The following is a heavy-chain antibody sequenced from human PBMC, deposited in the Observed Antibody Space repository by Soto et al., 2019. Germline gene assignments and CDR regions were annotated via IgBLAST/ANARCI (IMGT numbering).Heavy chain of an antibody. CDR3: GGVAEGMDV. CDR2: INHRGST. V-gene: IGHV4-34*01. J-gene: IGHJ6*02. CDR1: GGSLSGYS. Sequence: SETLSLTCAVYGGSLSGYSWNWIRQSPRKGLEWIGEINHRGSTHYNPSLKSRVTLSLDTSKKQISLKLSSVTAADTAVYYCGGVAEGMDVWGQGTTVTVSS. D-gene: IGHD2-15*01.